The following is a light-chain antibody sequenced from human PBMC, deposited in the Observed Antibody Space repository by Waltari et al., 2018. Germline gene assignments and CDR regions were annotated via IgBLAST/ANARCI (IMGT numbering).Light chain of an antibody. CDR2: GSS. J-gene: IGKJ4*01. Sequence: DIQMTQSPSTLSASVGDRVTITCRASQPINNWLAWYQQKPGKAPKVLIYGSSNLESGGPSRFIGSGSGTKFTLTITSLQPDDFARYYCQQYSSYSAVSFGGGTRVEIK. CDR3: QQYSSYSAVS. V-gene: IGKV1-5*01. CDR1: QPINNW.